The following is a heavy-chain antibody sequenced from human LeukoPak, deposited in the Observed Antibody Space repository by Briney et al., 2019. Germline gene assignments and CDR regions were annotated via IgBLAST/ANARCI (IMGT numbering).Heavy chain of an antibody. V-gene: IGHV4-59*01. J-gene: IGHJ4*02. CDR2: IFYTGTT. CDR3: ARARWSPYYFDN. CDR1: GGSITGYY. Sequence: SETLSLTCAVSGGSITGYYWSWIRQSPGKGLEWIGSIFYTGTTNYNPSLKSRVTISVDTSKNQFSLKLRSVATEDTAAYFCARARWSPYYFDNWGQGTLVTVSS. D-gene: IGHD6-13*01.